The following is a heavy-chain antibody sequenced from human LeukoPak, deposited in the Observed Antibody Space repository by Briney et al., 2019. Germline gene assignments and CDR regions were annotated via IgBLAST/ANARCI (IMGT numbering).Heavy chain of an antibody. D-gene: IGHD6-19*01. CDR3: TTDLEQQWLVQYYYYYGMDV. Sequence: PGGSLRLSCAASGFTFSNAWMSWVRQAPGKGLEWVGRIKSKTDGGTTDYAAPVKGRFTISRDDSKNTLYLQMNSLKTEDTAVYYCTTDLEQQWLVQYYYYYGMDVWGQGTTVTVSS. CDR2: IKSKTDGGTT. V-gene: IGHV3-15*01. J-gene: IGHJ6*02. CDR1: GFTFSNAW.